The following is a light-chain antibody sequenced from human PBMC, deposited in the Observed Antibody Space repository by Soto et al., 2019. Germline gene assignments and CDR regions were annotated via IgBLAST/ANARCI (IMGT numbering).Light chain of an antibody. CDR3: QQYNSSPYT. CDR2: GAS. CDR1: QSVSSNY. J-gene: IGKJ1*01. Sequence: EIVLTQSPGTLSLSPGERATLSCRASQSVSSNYLAWYQQKPGQAPRLLIYGASSRATVIPDRFSGSWSGTDFPPTSRRLEPEDVAVDYYQQYNSSPYTFGQGTKVEIK. V-gene: IGKV3-20*01.